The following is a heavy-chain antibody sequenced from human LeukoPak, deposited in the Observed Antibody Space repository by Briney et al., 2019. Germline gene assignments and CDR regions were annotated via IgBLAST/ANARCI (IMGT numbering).Heavy chain of an antibody. Sequence: PGGSLRLSCAATGFTFSSYSMNWVRQAPGKGLEWVSSISSSSSYIYYADSVKGRFTISRDNAKNSLYLQMNSLRAEDTAVYYCASTYSSSWDFDYWGQGTLVTVSS. CDR1: GFTFSSYS. CDR3: ASTYSSSWDFDY. J-gene: IGHJ4*02. D-gene: IGHD6-13*01. CDR2: ISSSSSYI. V-gene: IGHV3-21*01.